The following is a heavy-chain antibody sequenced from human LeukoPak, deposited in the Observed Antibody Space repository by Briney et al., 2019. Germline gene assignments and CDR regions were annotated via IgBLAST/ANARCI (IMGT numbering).Heavy chain of an antibody. D-gene: IGHD3-10*01. J-gene: IGHJ5*02. CDR2: MNPNSGNT. V-gene: IGHV1-8*01. CDR1: GYTFTSYD. CDR3: ARSFADVLSQAGGTWWFDP. Sequence: RASVKVSCKASGYTFTSYDINWVRQATGQGLEWMGWMNPNSGNTGYAQKFQGRVTMTRDMSTSTVYMELSSLRSEDTAVYYCARSFADVLSQAGGTWWFDPWGQGTLVTVSS.